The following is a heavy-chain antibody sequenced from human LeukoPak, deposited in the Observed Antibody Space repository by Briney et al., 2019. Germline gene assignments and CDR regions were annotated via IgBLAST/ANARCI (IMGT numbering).Heavy chain of an antibody. CDR3: ARLKWELLLDY. Sequence: GGSLRLSCAASGFTFDDYGMSWVHQAPGKGLEWVSGINWNGGSTGYADSVKGRFTISRDNAKNSLYLQMNSLRAEDTALYYCARLKWELLLDYWGQGTLVTVSS. CDR1: GFTFDDYG. V-gene: IGHV3-20*04. J-gene: IGHJ4*02. CDR2: INWNGGST. D-gene: IGHD1-26*01.